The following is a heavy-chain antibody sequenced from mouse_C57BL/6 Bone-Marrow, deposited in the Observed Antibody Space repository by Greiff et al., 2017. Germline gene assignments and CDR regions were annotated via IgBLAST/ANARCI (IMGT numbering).Heavy chain of an antibody. CDR2: INPGSGGT. CDR3: ARETDFSTTVGRFAY. J-gene: IGHJ3*01. CDR1: GYAFTNYL. D-gene: IGHD1-1*01. V-gene: IGHV1-54*01. Sequence: QVQLQQSGAELVRPGTSVKVSCKASGYAFTNYLIEWVKQRPGQGLEWIGVINPGSGGTNYNEKFKGKATLTADKSSSTAYMQLSSLTSEDSAVYFCARETDFSTTVGRFAYWGQGTLVTVSA.